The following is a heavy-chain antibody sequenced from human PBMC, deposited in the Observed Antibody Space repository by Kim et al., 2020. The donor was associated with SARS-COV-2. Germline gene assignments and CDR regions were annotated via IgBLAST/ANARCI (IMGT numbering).Heavy chain of an antibody. CDR2: INAGNGNT. J-gene: IGHJ5*02. CDR3: ARGPRITPNWFDP. D-gene: IGHD2-15*01. CDR1: GYTFTSYA. V-gene: IGHV1-3*01. Sequence: ASVKVSCKASGYTFTSYAMHWVRQAPGQRLEWMGWINAGNGNTKYSQKFQGRVTITRDTSASTAYMELSSLRSEDMAVYYCARGPRITPNWFDPRGQGTLVTVSS.